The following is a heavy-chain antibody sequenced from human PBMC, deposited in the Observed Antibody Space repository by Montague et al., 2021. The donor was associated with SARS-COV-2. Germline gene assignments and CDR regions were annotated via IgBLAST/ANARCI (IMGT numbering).Heavy chain of an antibody. CDR2: INHRGTS. V-gene: IGHV4-34*01. CDR1: GGSFSDYY. Sequence: SETLSLTCAVYGGSFSDYYWSWIRQPPGKGLEWIGEINHRGTSKYNTSLKSRVSISLDTSKNHFSLYLGSVTAADTAVYYCARGRQHFNMIVVVMTGGEYYFDYWGQGTLVTVSS. D-gene: IGHD3-22*01. J-gene: IGHJ4*02. CDR3: ARGRQHFNMIVVVMTGGEYYFDY.